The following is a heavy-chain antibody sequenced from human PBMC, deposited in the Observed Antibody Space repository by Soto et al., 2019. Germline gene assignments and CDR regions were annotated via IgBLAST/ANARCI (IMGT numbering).Heavy chain of an antibody. V-gene: IGHV5-10-1*01. CDR1: GYSFTSYW. Sequence: PGESLKVSCKGSGYSFTSYWISWVRQMPGKGLEWMGRIDPSDSYTNYSPSFQGHVTISADKSISTAYLQWSRLKASDTAMYYCARERYSSSDGRLPDYWGQGTLVTVSS. CDR3: ARERYSSSDGRLPDY. CDR2: IDPSDSYT. D-gene: IGHD6-6*01. J-gene: IGHJ4*02.